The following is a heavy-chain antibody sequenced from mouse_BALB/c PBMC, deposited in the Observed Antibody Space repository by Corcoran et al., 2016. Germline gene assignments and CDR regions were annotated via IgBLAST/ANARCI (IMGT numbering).Heavy chain of an antibody. CDR3: ARFGYEDYYAMDY. J-gene: IGHJ4*01. Sequence: VQLQQSGAELVKPGASVKVHCTASGFNIKDTYMHWVKQRPEQGLEWIGRIDPANGNTKYDPKFQGKATITADTSSNTAYLQLSSLTSEDTAVYYCARFGYEDYYAMDYWGQGTSVTVSS. CDR1: GFNIKDTY. D-gene: IGHD2-2*01. V-gene: IGHV14-3*02. CDR2: IDPANGNT.